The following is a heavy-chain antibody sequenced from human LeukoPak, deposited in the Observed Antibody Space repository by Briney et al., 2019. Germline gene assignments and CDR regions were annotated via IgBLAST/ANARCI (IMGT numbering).Heavy chain of an antibody. CDR2: INHSGRT. J-gene: IGHJ3*02. CDR3: ARHGYSLLGGALIYLADHDALDM. V-gene: IGHV4-34*01. CDR1: GGSFSGFY. D-gene: IGHD3-16*01. Sequence: SETLSLTCAVYGGSFSGFYWTWIRQPPGKGLEWIGEINHSGRTNYNPSLKSRVTISVDTSKNQFSLRLTSVTAADTAVYYCARHGYSLLGGALIYLADHDALDMRGQGTMVTVSS.